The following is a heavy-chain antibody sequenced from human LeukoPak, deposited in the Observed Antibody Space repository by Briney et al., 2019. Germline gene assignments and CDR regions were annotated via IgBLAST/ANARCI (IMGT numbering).Heavy chain of an antibody. CDR3: ARGIRDCSRTTCYQPFDY. D-gene: IGHD2-2*01. CDR1: GLIVSNNY. CDR2: VYSGGHT. J-gene: IGHJ4*02. Sequence: GGSLRLSCAASGLIVSNNYMSWVRQAPGKGLEWVSIVYSGGHTYYADSVKGRFTISRDKSKNTLYLQMSSLRAEDTAVYYCARGIRDCSRTTCYQPFDYWGRGALVTVSS. V-gene: IGHV3-53*01.